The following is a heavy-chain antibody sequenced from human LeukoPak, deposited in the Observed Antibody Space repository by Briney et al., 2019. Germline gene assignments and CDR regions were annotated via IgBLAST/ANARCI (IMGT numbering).Heavy chain of an antibody. D-gene: IGHD1-1*01. J-gene: IGHJ4*02. CDR1: GDSVSSNSAT. V-gene: IGHV6-1*01. CDR3: ARTDDLHFDY. CDR2: TYYRSKWYH. Sequence: SQTLSLTCAISGDSVSSNSATWSWIRQSPSRGLEWLGRTYYRSKWYHDYAVSVKSRITINPDTSKNQFSLQLNSVTPEDTAVYYCARTDDLHFDYWGQGTLVTVSS.